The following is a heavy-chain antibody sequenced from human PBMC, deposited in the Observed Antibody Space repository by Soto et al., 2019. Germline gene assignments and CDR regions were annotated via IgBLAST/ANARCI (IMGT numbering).Heavy chain of an antibody. CDR3: ARSGYSFSDDYYGMDV. CDR1: GYSFTSYW. J-gene: IGHJ6*02. D-gene: IGHD5-18*01. Sequence: GESLTISCKGSGYSFTSYWIGWVLQMPGKGLEWMGIIYPGDSDTRYSPSFQGQVTISADKSISTAYLQWSSLKASDTAMYYCARSGYSFSDDYYGMDVWGQGTTVTVSS. V-gene: IGHV5-51*01. CDR2: IYPGDSDT.